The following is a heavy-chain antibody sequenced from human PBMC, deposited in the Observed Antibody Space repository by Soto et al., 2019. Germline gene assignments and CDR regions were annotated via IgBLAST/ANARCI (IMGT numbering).Heavy chain of an antibody. Sequence: GGSLRLSCAASGFTVSSNYMSWVRQAPGKGLEWVSVIYSGGSTYYAASVKGRFTISRDNSKNTLYLQMNSLGAEDTAVYYCARVVDSYYYYMDVWGKGTTVTVSS. CDR3: ARVVDSYYYYMDV. V-gene: IGHV3-66*01. D-gene: IGHD2-15*01. J-gene: IGHJ6*03. CDR1: GFTVSSNY. CDR2: IYSGGST.